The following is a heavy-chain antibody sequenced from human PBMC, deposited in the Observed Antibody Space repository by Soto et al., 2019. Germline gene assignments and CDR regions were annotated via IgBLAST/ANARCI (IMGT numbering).Heavy chain of an antibody. J-gene: IGHJ4*02. CDR3: ASPMYYYDSGGYYSTRRPFDY. Sequence: QVQRVQSGAEVKKPGSSVKVSCKASGGTFSSYAISWVRQAPGQGLEWMGGIIPIFGTANYAQKFQGRVTITADESTSKAYMELSSLRTEDTAVYSCASPMYYYDSGGYYSTRRPFDYWGQGTLVTVSS. D-gene: IGHD3-22*01. CDR2: IIPIFGTA. V-gene: IGHV1-69*12. CDR1: GGTFSSYA.